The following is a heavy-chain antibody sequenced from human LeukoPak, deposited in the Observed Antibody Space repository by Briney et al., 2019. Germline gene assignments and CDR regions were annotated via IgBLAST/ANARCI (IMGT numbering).Heavy chain of an antibody. D-gene: IGHD1-26*01. J-gene: IGHJ4*02. CDR1: GFKFSDHY. V-gene: IGHV3-23*01. CDR2: VSGSGGST. CDR3: AKVGATQDF. Sequence: PGGSQRLSCAASGFKFSDHYIDWVRQTPGKGLQWVSAVSGSGGSTYYADSVKGRFTISRDNSQNTLYLQMNSLRAEDTAVYYCAKVGATQDFWGQGTLVTVSS.